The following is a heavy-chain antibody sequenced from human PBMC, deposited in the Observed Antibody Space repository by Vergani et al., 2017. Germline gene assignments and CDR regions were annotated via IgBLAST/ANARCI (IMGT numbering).Heavy chain of an antibody. V-gene: IGHV3-23*01. CDR1: GFTLSRYV. CDR2: ISDSGGNT. J-gene: IGHJ4*02. Sequence: EVQLLESGGDLVQPGGSLRLSCVASGFTLSRYVMSWVRQAPGKGLEWVSSISDSGGNTYYADSVRGRFTISRDYFKDTLFLQMNSLRAEDTALYYCAKVPEEWEPFFDYWCQGTLVTVSS. CDR3: AKVPEEWEPFFDY. D-gene: IGHD1-14*01.